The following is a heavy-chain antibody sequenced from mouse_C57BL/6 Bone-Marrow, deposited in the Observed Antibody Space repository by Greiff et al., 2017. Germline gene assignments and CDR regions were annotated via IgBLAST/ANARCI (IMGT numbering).Heavy chain of an antibody. J-gene: IGHJ1*03. CDR3: ATWGTTVVHRYFDV. CDR1: GYAFSSSW. D-gene: IGHD1-1*01. Sequence: QVQLQQSGPELVKPGASVKISCKASGYAFSSSWMNWVKQRPGKGLEWIGRIYPGDGDTNYNGKFKGKATLTADKSSSTAYMQLSSLTSEDSAVYFCATWGTTVVHRYFDVWGTGTTVTVSS. V-gene: IGHV1-82*01. CDR2: IYPGDGDT.